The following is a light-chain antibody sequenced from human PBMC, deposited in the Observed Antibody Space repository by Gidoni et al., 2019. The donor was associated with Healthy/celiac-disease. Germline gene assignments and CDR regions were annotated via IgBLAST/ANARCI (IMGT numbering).Light chain of an antibody. V-gene: IGLV3-1*01. CDR1: KSGDKY. Sequence: SYELTQPPSVSVSPGQTASITCSGDKSGDKYACWYQQKPGQSPVLVIYQDSKRPSGIPERFSGSNPGNTATLTISGTQAMDEADYYCQAWDSSTGVFGGGTKLTVL. J-gene: IGLJ3*02. CDR2: QDS. CDR3: QAWDSSTGV.